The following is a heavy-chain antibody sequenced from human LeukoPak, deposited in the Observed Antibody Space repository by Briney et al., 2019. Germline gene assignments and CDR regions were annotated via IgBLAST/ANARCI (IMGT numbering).Heavy chain of an antibody. J-gene: IGHJ4*02. D-gene: IGHD6-13*01. CDR1: GFTFSSYG. CDR2: IRYDGSNK. V-gene: IGHV3-30*02. Sequence: PGGSLRLSCAASGFTFSSYGMHWVRQAPGKGLEWVAFIRYDGSNKYYADSVKGRFTISRDNSKNTLYLQMNSLRSDDTAVYYCATRIGIAAAPSSLDYWGQGTLVTVSS. CDR3: ATRIGIAAAPSSLDY.